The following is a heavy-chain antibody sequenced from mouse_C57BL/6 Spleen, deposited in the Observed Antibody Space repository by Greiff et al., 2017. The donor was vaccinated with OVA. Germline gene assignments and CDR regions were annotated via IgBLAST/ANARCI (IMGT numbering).Heavy chain of an antibody. CDR1: GFTFSDYG. CDR3: ARENWDY. J-gene: IGHJ2*01. Sequence: EVKLMESGGGLVKPGGSLKLSCAASGFTFSDYGMHWVRQAPEKGLEWVAYISSGSSTIYYADTVKGRFTISRDNAKNPLFLQMTSLRSEDTAMYYCARENWDYWGQGTTLTVSS. D-gene: IGHD4-1*01. V-gene: IGHV5-17*01. CDR2: ISSGSSTI.